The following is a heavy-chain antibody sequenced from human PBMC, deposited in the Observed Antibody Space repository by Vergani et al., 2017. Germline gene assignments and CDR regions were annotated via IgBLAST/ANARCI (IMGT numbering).Heavy chain of an antibody. V-gene: IGHV1-46*03. J-gene: IGHJ4*02. CDR2: INPSGGHT. CDR3: ARGDYGSLTGFRY. D-gene: IGHD3-9*01. CDR1: GYTFSNYY. Sequence: QVQVVQAGAEVKKSGDSVKVSCKTSGYTFSNYYMHWVRPAPGQGLEWMGIINPSGGHTNYAQKFQGRVTMTRVTSTSTVYMELSSLRSEDTAIYYCARGDYGSLTGFRYWVQGTLVTVSA.